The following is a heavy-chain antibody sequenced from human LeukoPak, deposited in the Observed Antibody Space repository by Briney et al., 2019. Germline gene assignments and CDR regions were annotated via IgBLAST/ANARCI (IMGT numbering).Heavy chain of an antibody. D-gene: IGHD4-11*01. J-gene: IGHJ4*02. CDR1: GFSVSNNY. Sequence: GGSLRLSCAASGFSVSNNYVSWVRQAPGKGLEWVSVLYSGGTTYYADSVKGRFTISRDNAKNSLYLQMNSLRAEDTAVYYCARDKWLTTTHYFDYWGQGALVTVSS. V-gene: IGHV3-66*01. CDR2: LYSGGTT. CDR3: ARDKWLTTTHYFDY.